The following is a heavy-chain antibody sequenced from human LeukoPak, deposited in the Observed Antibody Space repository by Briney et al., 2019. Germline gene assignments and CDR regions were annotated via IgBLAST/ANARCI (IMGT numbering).Heavy chain of an antibody. CDR3: ARGRDGYE. D-gene: IGHD5-24*01. CDR2: IIPIFGTA. Sequence: ASVKASCKASGYTFTSYGISWVRQAPGQGLEWMGGIIPIFGTANYAQKFQGRVTITTDESTSTAYMELSNLRSEDTAVYYCARGRDGYEWGQGTLVTVSS. V-gene: IGHV1-69*05. CDR1: GYTFTSYG. J-gene: IGHJ4*02.